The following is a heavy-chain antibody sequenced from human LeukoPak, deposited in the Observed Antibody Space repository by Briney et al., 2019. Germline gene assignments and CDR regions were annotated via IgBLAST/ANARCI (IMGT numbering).Heavy chain of an antibody. Sequence: GFLRLSCAAPGFTFSSSSMHWVRQAPGKGLVWVSRINSDGSSTTYADSVKGRFTISRDNAKNTLYLQMNSLRAEDTAVYYCARVHYYGSGSYYNWFDPWGQGTLVTVSS. CDR2: INSDGSST. J-gene: IGHJ5*02. CDR1: GFTFSSSS. D-gene: IGHD3-10*01. CDR3: ARVHYYGSGSYYNWFDP. V-gene: IGHV3-74*01.